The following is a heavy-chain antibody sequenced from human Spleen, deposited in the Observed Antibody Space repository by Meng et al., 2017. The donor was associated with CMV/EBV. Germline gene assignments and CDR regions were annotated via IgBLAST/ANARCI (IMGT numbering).Heavy chain of an antibody. J-gene: IGHJ6*02. V-gene: IGHV1-69*05. CDR3: ASHDSSSSSPKGAGSMNYHYYYGLDV. Sequence: CVRQAPGQGLEWMGGFFPMFGTTNYAQKFQGRVTITTDESTSTAYMELSSLRSEDTAVYYCASHDSSSSSPKGAGSMNYHYYYGLDVWGQGTTVTVSS. D-gene: IGHD6-13*01. CDR2: FFPMFGTT.